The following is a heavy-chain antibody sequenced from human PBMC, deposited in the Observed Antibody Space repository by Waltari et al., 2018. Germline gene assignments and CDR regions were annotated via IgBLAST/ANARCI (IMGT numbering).Heavy chain of an antibody. Sequence: EVQLVESGGGLVQPGRSLRLSCTTSGFPFGAHALSWFRQAPGKGLEWVGFIRSKFYGGTTDYAASVKGRFTVSRDDSKSIAYLQMNSLKTEDTGVYYCSRVSASEDGMDVWGQGTTVTVSS. CDR3: SRVSASEDGMDV. V-gene: IGHV3-49*03. J-gene: IGHJ6*02. CDR2: IRSKFYGGTT. CDR1: GFPFGAHA. D-gene: IGHD3-16*01.